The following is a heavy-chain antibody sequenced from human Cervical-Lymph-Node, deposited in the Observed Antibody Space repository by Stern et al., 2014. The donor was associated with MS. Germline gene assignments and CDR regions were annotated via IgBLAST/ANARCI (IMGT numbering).Heavy chain of an antibody. V-gene: IGHV5-51*01. CDR1: GDSFPAYW. Sequence: EVQLVQSGAAVKKSGESLKISCKGSGDSFPAYWIAWVRQMPGKGLEWMGIINPGDSEIRYSPDFQGQVNISADKSTRTAYLQWSSLKASDTAMYYCARQEGSRHYGLDVWGQGTTVTVSS. CDR3: ARQEGSRHYGLDV. CDR2: INPGDSEI. J-gene: IGHJ6*02. D-gene: IGHD6-6*01.